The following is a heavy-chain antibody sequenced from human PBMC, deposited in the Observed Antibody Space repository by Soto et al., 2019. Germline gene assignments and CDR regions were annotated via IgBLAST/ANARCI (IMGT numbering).Heavy chain of an antibody. J-gene: IGHJ3*02. CDR1: GFTFTSYA. Sequence: EVQLLESGGGLVQPGGSLRLSCAASGFTFTSYAMSWVRQAPGKGLEWVSAFSSSGGGTYYAGSVKGRFTISRDNSKNTLYLQMNRLRAEDTAVYYCAKGGRVNYGDYYAFDIWGQGTMVTVSS. V-gene: IGHV3-23*01. CDR2: FSSSGGGT. D-gene: IGHD4-17*01. CDR3: AKGGRVNYGDYYAFDI.